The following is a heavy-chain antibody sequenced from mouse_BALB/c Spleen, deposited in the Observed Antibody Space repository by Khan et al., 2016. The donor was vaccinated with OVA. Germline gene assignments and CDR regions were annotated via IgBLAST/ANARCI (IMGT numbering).Heavy chain of an antibody. D-gene: IGHD4-1*01. J-gene: IGHJ3*01. V-gene: IGHV5-6*01. CDR3: ASHLTGSFAY. CDR1: GFTFSAYS. Sequence: EVQLVESGGDLMKPVGSLKLSCAASGFTFSAYSMSWVRQTPDKRLEWVASINSDGYYTYYPDSVQGRFTISRNNAKNTLSLQMNSLKSEDTAIYYCASHLTGSFAYWGQGTLVTVSA. CDR2: INSDGYYT.